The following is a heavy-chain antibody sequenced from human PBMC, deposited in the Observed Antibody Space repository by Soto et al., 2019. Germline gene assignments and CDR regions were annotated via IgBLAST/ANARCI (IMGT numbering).Heavy chain of an antibody. J-gene: IGHJ4*02. D-gene: IGHD6-13*01. CDR3: ARARHKAAAGT. Sequence: APVKVSCKASGYTFTGYYVHRVRQAPGQGLEWMGWINPNSGGTNYAQKFQGRVTMTRDTSISTAYMELSRLRSDDTAVYYCARARHKAAAGTWGQGTLVTVSS. V-gene: IGHV1-2*02. CDR2: INPNSGGT. CDR1: GYTFTGYY.